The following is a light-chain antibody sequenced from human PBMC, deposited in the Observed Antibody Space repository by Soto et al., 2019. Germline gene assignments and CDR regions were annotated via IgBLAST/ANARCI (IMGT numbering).Light chain of an antibody. CDR3: QHRSNSPHMWT. CDR2: DAS. Sequence: EIVLTQSPGTLSLSPGDRATLSCRASERIGTYLAWYQQKPGQAPRLLIYDASNRATGVPARFSGTGSGTDFTLTISSLESEDFAVYFCQHRSNSPHMWTFRQGTKVEIK. V-gene: IGKV3-11*01. CDR1: ERIGTY. J-gene: IGKJ1*01.